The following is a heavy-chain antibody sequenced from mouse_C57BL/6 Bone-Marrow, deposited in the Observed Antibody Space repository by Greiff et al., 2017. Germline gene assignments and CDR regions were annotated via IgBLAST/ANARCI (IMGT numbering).Heavy chain of an antibody. CDR3: ARWGNLCWCFDV. CDR1: GYTFTSYT. D-gene: IGHD6-1*01. CDR2: INPSSGYT. V-gene: IGHV1-4*01. J-gene: IGHJ1*03. Sequence: QVQLQQSGAELARPGASVKMSCKASGYTFTSYTMHWVKQRPGQGLEWIGYINPSSGYTKYNQKFKDKATLTADKSSSTAYMQLSSLTSEDSAVYYCARWGNLCWCFDVWGTGTTVTVSA.